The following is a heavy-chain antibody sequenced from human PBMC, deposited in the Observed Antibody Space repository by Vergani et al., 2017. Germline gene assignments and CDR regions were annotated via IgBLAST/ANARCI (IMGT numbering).Heavy chain of an antibody. J-gene: IGHJ6*02. D-gene: IGHD3-22*01. CDR3: GRHSPYSITMIVVVPAGMDV. Sequence: QVRLQESGPGLVKPSETLSLTCSVSGGSMSGYYWSWIRQPPGKELEWIGYMYHSGSTNYNPSLETRVTISGDTSKNQFSLKLNSVTAADTAVYYCGRHSPYSITMIVVVPAGMDVWGQGTTVTVSS. CDR2: MYHSGST. V-gene: IGHV4-59*01. CDR1: GGSMSGYY.